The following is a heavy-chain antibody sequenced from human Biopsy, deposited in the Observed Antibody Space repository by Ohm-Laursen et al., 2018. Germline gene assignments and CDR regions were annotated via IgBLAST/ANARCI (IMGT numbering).Heavy chain of an antibody. D-gene: IGHD2-2*01. CDR3: AREAIGYQLPCDD. V-gene: IGHV1-69*11. J-gene: IGHJ4*02. CDR2: IIPILRTT. Sequence: SSVKVSCKVPTGTFKSYGIIWVRQAPGQGLEWMGRIIPILRTTAYAQTFLGRVTITADSPTSTVDMELTSLTSDDTAVYFCAREAIGYQLPCDDWGQGTLVTVSS. CDR1: TGTFKSYG.